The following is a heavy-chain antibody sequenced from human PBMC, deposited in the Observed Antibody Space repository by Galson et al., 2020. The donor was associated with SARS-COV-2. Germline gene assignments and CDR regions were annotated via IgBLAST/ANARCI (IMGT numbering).Heavy chain of an antibody. CDR3: AKRVGPTVGTPFDS. CDR2: ISANGGDT. V-gene: IGHV3-23*01. Sequence: GGSLRLSCATSGFTFSSCALNWVRQAPGKGLEWVSGISANGGDTYYAESVKGRFTISRDNSKNTLYLQMNSLRVDDTAVYFCAKRVGPTVGTPFDSWGQGAQVIVSS. J-gene: IGHJ4*02. CDR1: GFTFSSCA. D-gene: IGHD1-26*01.